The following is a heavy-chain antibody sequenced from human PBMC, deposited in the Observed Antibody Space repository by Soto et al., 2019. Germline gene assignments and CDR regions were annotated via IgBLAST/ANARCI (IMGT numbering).Heavy chain of an antibody. Sequence: GASVKVSCKASGGTFSSYAISWVRQAPGQGLEWMGGIIPIFGTANYAQKFQGRVTITADESTSTAYMELSSLRSEDTAVYYCAREAWVVVTQYYYYGMDVRGQGTTVTVSS. CDR2: IIPIFGTA. J-gene: IGHJ6*02. CDR3: AREAWVVVTQYYYYGMDV. V-gene: IGHV1-69*13. CDR1: GGTFSSYA. D-gene: IGHD2-15*01.